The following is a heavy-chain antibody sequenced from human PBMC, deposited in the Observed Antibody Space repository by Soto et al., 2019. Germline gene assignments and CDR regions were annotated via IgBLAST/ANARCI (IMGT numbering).Heavy chain of an antibody. J-gene: IGHJ4*02. V-gene: IGHV3-23*01. D-gene: IGHD2-21*01. CDR2: ISGGGGST. CDR3: ATDEEVELLVVVGTISGFDS. CDR1: GFTFSHYA. Sequence: EVQLLESGGGLVQPGGSLRLSCAASGFTFSHYAMGWVRQAPGKGLEWVSGISGGGGSTYYADSVKGRFTISRDHSKNTLFQQMPRPRAEDTPLYYYATDEEVELLVVVGTISGFDSWGQGTLVTVSS.